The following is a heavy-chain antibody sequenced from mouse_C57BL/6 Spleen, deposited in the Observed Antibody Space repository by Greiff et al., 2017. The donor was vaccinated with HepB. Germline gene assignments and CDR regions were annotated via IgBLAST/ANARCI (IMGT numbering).Heavy chain of an antibody. D-gene: IGHD3-2*02. V-gene: IGHV1-53*01. Sequence: QVQLQQPGTELVKPGASVKLSCKASGYTFTSYWMHWVKQRPGQGLEWIGNINPSNGGTNYNEKFKSKATLNVDKSSSTAYMQLSSLTSEDSAVYYCAREGWTAQVPFDYWGQGTTLTVSS. CDR2: INPSNGGT. CDR1: GYTFTSYW. J-gene: IGHJ2*01. CDR3: AREGWTAQVPFDY.